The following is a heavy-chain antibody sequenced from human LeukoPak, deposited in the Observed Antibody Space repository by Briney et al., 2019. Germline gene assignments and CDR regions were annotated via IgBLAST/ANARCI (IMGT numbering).Heavy chain of an antibody. CDR2: IYSGGST. CDR3: AKNRGGTYKYYMDV. J-gene: IGHJ6*03. CDR1: GFTVSSNY. D-gene: IGHD1-1*01. V-gene: IGHV3-53*01. Sequence: GGSLRLSCAASGFTVSSNYMNWVRQAPGKGLEWVSVIYSGGSTNYADSVKGRFSISRDNSKNTLYLQMNSLRAEDTAVYYCAKNRGGTYKYYMDVWGNGTTVTVSS.